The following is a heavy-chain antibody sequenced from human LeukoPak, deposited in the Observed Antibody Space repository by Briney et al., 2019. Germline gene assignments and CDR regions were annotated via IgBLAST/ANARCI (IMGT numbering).Heavy chain of an antibody. CDR1: GGSISSYY. D-gene: IGHD2-15*01. J-gene: IGHJ2*01. CDR3: ARSHCSGGSCYRAYWYFDL. CDR2: IYYSGST. Sequence: SETLSLTCTVSGGSISSYYWSWIRQPPGKGLEWIGYIYYSGSTNYNPSLKSRVTVSVDTSKNQFSLKLSSVTAADTAVYYCARSHCSGGSCYRAYWYFDLWGRGTLVTVSS. V-gene: IGHV4-59*01.